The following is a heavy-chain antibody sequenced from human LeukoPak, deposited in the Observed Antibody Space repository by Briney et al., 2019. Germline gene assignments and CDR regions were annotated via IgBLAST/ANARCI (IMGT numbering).Heavy chain of an antibody. Sequence: ASVKVSCKASGYTFTDHYMHWVRQAPGQGLEWMGWINPNSGGTNYAQKFQGRVTMTRDTSISTAYMELSRLRSDDTAVYYCARGDYYDSSGYLYYFDYWGQGTLVTVSS. J-gene: IGHJ4*02. CDR2: INPNSGGT. CDR1: GYTFTDHY. D-gene: IGHD3-22*01. V-gene: IGHV1-2*02. CDR3: ARGDYYDSSGYLYYFDY.